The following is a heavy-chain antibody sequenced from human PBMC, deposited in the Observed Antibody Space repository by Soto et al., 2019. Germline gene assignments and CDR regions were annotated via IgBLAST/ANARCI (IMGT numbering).Heavy chain of an antibody. V-gene: IGHV3-21*01. CDR2: ISSSSCYI. Sequence: GGSLRLSCAASGFTFSSYSMNWVRQAPGKGLEWVSSISSSSCYIYYADSVKGRFTISRDNAKNSLYLQMNSLRAEDTAVYYCAGDVFGRAENWFDPWGQGTLVTVSS. J-gene: IGHJ5*02. CDR1: GFTFSSYS. CDR3: AGDVFGRAENWFDP. D-gene: IGHD3-3*01.